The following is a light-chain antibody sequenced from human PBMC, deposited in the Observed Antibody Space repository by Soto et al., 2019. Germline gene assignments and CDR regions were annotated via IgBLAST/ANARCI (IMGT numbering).Light chain of an antibody. CDR3: SSYTSSSTVV. J-gene: IGLJ2*01. Sequence: QSALTQPTSVSGSPGQSITISCTGTRSDVGGYNYVSWYQQHPGKAPKHIIYDVSNRPSGVSNRFSGFKSGNTASLTISGLQAEDEADYYCSSYTSSSTVVFGGGTKLTVL. CDR1: RSDVGGYNY. V-gene: IGLV2-14*01. CDR2: DVS.